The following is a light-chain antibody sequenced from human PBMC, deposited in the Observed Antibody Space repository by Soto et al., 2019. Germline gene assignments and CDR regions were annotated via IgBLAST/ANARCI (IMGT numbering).Light chain of an antibody. V-gene: IGKV3-20*01. Sequence: ELVLTQSPGTLSLSPGERATLSCRASQSVSSSYLAWYQQKPGQAPRLLIYGASSRATGIPDRFSGSGSGTDFTLTISRLEPEDFAVYYCKQYGSSPPWTFGQGTKVEIK. CDR3: KQYGSSPPWT. CDR1: QSVSSSY. J-gene: IGKJ1*01. CDR2: GAS.